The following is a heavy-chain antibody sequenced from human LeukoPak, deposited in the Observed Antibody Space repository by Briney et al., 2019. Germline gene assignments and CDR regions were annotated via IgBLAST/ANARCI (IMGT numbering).Heavy chain of an antibody. D-gene: IGHD2-2*01. CDR3: ARDYTPRDIVVVPAAA. Sequence: SVKVSCKASGGTFSSYAISWVRQAPGQGLEWMGGIIPIFGTANYAQKFQGRVTITADESTSTAYMELSSLRSEDTAVYYCARDYTPRDIVVVPAAAWGQGTLVTVSS. V-gene: IGHV1-69*13. CDR1: GGTFSSYA. CDR2: IIPIFGTA. J-gene: IGHJ4*02.